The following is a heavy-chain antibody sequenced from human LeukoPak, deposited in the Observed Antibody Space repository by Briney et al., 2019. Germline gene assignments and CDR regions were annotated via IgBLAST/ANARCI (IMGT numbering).Heavy chain of an antibody. Sequence: PSETLSLTCTVSGGSISTYYWSWIRQPPGKGLEWIGFIHYNGDTNYYPSLKSRVTISVDMSKNQFPLKLSSVTAADTAVYYCVSIYSYGYYFDYWGQGTLVTVSS. D-gene: IGHD5-18*01. CDR1: GGSISTYY. J-gene: IGHJ4*02. CDR2: IHYNGDT. V-gene: IGHV4-59*08. CDR3: VSIYSYGYYFDY.